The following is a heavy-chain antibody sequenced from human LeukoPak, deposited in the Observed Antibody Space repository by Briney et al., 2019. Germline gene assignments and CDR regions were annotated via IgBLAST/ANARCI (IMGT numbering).Heavy chain of an antibody. CDR1: GFTFSSYG. CDR3: ASSGIAAAGPNWFDP. V-gene: IGHV3-33*01. D-gene: IGHD6-13*01. J-gene: IGHJ5*02. Sequence: GRSLRLSCAASGFTFSSYGMHWVRQAPGKGLEWVAVIWYDGSNKYYADSVKGRFTIFRDNSKNTLYLQMNSLRAEDTAVYYCASSGIAAAGPNWFDPWGQGTLVTVSS. CDR2: IWYDGSNK.